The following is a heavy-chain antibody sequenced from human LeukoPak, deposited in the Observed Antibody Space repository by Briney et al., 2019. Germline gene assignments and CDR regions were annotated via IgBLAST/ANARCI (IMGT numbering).Heavy chain of an antibody. CDR1: GFTFSSYA. D-gene: IGHD3-22*01. V-gene: IGHV3-23*01. Sequence: GESLRLSCAASGFTFSSYAMSWVRQAPGKGLEWVSGISVSGGSTAYADSVKGRFTISGDNPRNTLHMQMNSLRAEDTALYYCAIMHPYYDGNGYWVQWGQGTLVTVSS. CDR2: ISVSGGST. J-gene: IGHJ4*02. CDR3: AIMHPYYDGNGYWVQ.